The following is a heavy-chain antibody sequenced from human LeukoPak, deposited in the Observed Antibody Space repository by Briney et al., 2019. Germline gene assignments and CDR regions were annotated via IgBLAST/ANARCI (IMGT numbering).Heavy chain of an antibody. Sequence: GGSLRLSCAASGFTVSSNYMMWVRQPPGKGLEWVSIIYSGGSAYYTDSVKGRFTISRDNSKNTLYLQMNSLRAEDTAVYYCAKDLVGFDIWGQGTMVTVSS. J-gene: IGHJ3*02. CDR3: AKDLVGFDI. CDR1: GFTVSSNY. V-gene: IGHV3-66*02. CDR2: IYSGGSA.